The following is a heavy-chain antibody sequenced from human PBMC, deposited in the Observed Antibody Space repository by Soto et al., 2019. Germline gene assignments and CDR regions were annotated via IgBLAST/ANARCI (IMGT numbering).Heavy chain of an antibody. CDR3: ATDTSMFRGRIADTPWFDS. Sequence: QVPLVQSGAEVKKPGSSVKVSCKASGGTLSSFAFTWVRQARGQGLEGMGRIIPIFGTANYAQQFQGRVTITADESTGTVYMDLRSLRSEDTAMYYCATDTSMFRGRIADTPWFDSWGQGALVTVSS. V-gene: IGHV1-69*18. D-gene: IGHD3-10*01. CDR2: IIPIFGTA. J-gene: IGHJ5*01. CDR1: GGTLSSFA.